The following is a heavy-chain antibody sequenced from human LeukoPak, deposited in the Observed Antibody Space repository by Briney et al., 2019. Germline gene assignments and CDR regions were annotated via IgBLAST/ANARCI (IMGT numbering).Heavy chain of an antibody. J-gene: IGHJ6*03. V-gene: IGHV4-59*11. CDR2: IYYSGST. CDR1: GGSISSHY. D-gene: IGHD6-19*01. CDR3: ARVFYGSGWSSLYYYYHYMDV. Sequence: SETLSLTCTVSGGSISSHYWSWIRQPPGKGLEWIGYIYYSGSTNYKPSLKSRVTISVDTSKNQFSLKLSSVTAADTAVYYCARVFYGSGWSSLYYYYHYMDVWGKGTTVTVSS.